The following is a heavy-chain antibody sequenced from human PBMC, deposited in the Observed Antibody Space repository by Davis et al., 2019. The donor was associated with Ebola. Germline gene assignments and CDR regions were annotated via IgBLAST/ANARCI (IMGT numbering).Heavy chain of an antibody. CDR1: GFTFSNYD. CDR3: ATGETYYYESSGYYNS. Sequence: PGGSLRLSCAASGFTFSNYDMHWVRQAPGKGLEWVSVIFSGGSTHYADSVKGRFTISRDNSKNTLYLQMSSLRAEDTAVYYCATGETYYYESSGYYNSWGQGTLVTVSS. CDR2: IFSGGST. V-gene: IGHV3-53*01. J-gene: IGHJ5*02. D-gene: IGHD3-22*01.